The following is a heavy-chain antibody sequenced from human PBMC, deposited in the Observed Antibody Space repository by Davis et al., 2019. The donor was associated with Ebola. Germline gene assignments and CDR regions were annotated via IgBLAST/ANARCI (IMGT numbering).Heavy chain of an antibody. CDR1: GFTFGDYA. CDR2: IRSKAYGGTT. D-gene: IGHD3-3*01. CDR3: TRGGVITFDY. Sequence: PGGSLRLSCTASGFTFGDYAMSWVRQAPGKGLEWVGFIRSKAYGGTTEYAASVKGRFTISRDDSKSIAYLQMNSLKTEDTAVYYCTRGGVITFDYWGQGTLVTVSS. J-gene: IGHJ4*02. V-gene: IGHV3-49*04.